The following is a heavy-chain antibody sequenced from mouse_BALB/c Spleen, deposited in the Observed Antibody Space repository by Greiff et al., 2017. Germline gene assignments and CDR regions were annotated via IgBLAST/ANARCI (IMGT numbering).Heavy chain of an antibody. V-gene: IGHV1-7*01. CDR2: INPSTGYT. CDR3: ASFITTVVATRYYAMDY. Sequence: VQLQQSGAELAKPGASVKMSCKASGYTFTSYWMHWVKQRPGQGLEWIGYINPSTGYTEYNQKFKDKATLTADKSSSTAYMQLSSLTSEDSAVYYCASFITTVVATRYYAMDYWGQGTSVTVSS. CDR1: GYTFTSYW. D-gene: IGHD1-1*01. J-gene: IGHJ4*01.